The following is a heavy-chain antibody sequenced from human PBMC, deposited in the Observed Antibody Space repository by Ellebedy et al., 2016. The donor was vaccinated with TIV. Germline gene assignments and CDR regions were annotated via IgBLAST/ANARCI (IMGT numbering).Heavy chain of an antibody. D-gene: IGHD1-1*01. V-gene: IGHV4-59*01. CDR2: VHPTGTT. CDR1: GGSISGYF. J-gene: IGHJ5*02. CDR3: ARMPIYNASFGWFDP. Sequence: MPSETLSLTCTVSGGSISGYFWSWLRQPPGQGLQWIAYVHPTGTTNFLPSLKSRVTISLDTSKSQFSLKMTSVTAADTAIYFCARMPIYNASFGWFDPWGQGTLVAVSS.